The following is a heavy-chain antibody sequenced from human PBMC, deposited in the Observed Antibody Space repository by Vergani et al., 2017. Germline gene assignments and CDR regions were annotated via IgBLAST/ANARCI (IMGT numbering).Heavy chain of an antibody. CDR2: ISSSSSYI. J-gene: IGHJ4*02. Sequence: EVQLVESGGGLVKPGGSLRLSCAASGFTFSSYSMNWVRQAPGKGLEWVSSISSSSSYIYYADSVKGRFTISRDNAKNSLYLQMNSLRAEDTAVYYCARDRQDPIYYDSSGYYYPHYFDYWGQGTLVTVSS. CDR3: ARDRQDPIYYDSSGYYYPHYFDY. V-gene: IGHV3-21*01. D-gene: IGHD3-22*01. CDR1: GFTFSSYS.